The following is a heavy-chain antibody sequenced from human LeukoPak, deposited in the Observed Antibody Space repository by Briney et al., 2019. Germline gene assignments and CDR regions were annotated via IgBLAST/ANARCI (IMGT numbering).Heavy chain of an antibody. D-gene: IGHD3-10*01. CDR3: ARDELWFGEFPFDY. CDR1: GYTFTGYY. J-gene: IGHJ4*02. CDR2: INPNSGGT. Sequence: ASVTVSCKASGYTFTGYYMHWVRQAPGQGLEWMGWINPNSGGTNYAQKFQGRVTMTRDTSISTAYMELSRLRSDDTAVYYCARDELWFGEFPFDYWGQGTLVTVSS. V-gene: IGHV1-2*02.